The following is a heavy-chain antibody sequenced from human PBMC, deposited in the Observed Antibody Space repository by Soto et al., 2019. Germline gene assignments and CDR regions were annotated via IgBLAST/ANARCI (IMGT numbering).Heavy chain of an antibody. D-gene: IGHD3-3*01. CDR1: GFTFSSYA. V-gene: IGHV3-23*01. CDR2: ISGSGGST. Sequence: GGSLRLSCAASGFTFSSYAMSWVRQAPGKGLEWVSAISGSGGSTYYADSVKGRFTISRDNSKNTLYLQMNSLRAEDTAVYYCAKTYDFWSGYQTYYLDYWGQGTLVTVSS. CDR3: AKTYDFWSGYQTYYLDY. J-gene: IGHJ4*02.